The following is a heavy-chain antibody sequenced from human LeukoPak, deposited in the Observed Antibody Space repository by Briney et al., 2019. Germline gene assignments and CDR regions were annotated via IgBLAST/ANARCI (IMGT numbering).Heavy chain of an antibody. CDR3: ARSIVPVASRFDY. J-gene: IGHJ4*02. CDR1: GGSIISYY. D-gene: IGHD2-2*01. Sequence: PSETLSLTCTVSGGSIISYYWSWIRQPPGKGLEWIGYIYYSGSTNYNPSLKSRVTISVDTSKNQFSLKLSSVTAADTAVYYCARSIVPVASRFDYWGQGTLVTVSS. CDR2: IYYSGST. V-gene: IGHV4-59*08.